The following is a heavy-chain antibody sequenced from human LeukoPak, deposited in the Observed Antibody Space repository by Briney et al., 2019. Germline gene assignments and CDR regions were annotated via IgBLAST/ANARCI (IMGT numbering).Heavy chain of an antibody. Sequence: GGSLRLSCVVSGFTFSSYWMEWVRQAPGKGLEWVANIHEDGSDKYYADSVKGRFTISRDNSKNTLYLQMNSLRAEDTAVYHCAKGLSRNYYDSSGYYNYWGQGTLVTVSS. D-gene: IGHD3-22*01. CDR2: IHEDGSDK. CDR3: AKGLSRNYYDSSGYYNY. V-gene: IGHV3-7*02. J-gene: IGHJ4*02. CDR1: GFTFSSYW.